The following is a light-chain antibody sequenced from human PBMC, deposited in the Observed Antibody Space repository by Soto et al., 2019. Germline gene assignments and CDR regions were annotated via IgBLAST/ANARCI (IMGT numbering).Light chain of an antibody. V-gene: IGLV1-47*01. CDR3: AAWDDSLSGWV. CDR1: GSNIGVGYE. J-gene: IGLJ3*02. CDR2: RNN. Sequence: QSVLTQPPSVSGAPGQRVTIPCTGSGSNIGVGYEVHWYQQLPGTAPKLLIYRNNQRPSGVPDRFSGSKSGTSASLAISGLRSEDEADYYCAAWDDSLSGWVFGGGTKVTVL.